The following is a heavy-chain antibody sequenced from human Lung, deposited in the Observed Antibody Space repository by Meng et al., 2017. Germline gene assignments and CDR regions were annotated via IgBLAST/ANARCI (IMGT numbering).Heavy chain of an antibody. V-gene: IGHV4-30-4*01. CDR3: ARGQKGYFDL. Sequence: QVQLQEPGPRLVKPSQTLSLTCTVSGGSISNNNYYWSWNPQAPGKGLEWGGQKYNRGSTYYHPSLKSRITISVDTSKNQFSLKLSSVTAADTAVYYCARGQKGYFDLWGRGTLVTVSS. CDR1: GGSISNNNYY. CDR2: KYNRGST. J-gene: IGHJ2*01.